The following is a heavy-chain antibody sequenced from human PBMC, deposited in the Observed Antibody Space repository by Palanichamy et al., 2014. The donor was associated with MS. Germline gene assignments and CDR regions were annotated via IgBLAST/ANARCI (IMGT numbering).Heavy chain of an antibody. J-gene: IGHJ4*02. CDR3: AKGNGDSTKAALTRHLDY. CDR2: ISSSGVVT. V-gene: IGHV3-23*01. Sequence: EVQLLVGLGEGVGSAWGVPSRLSCAASGFSFSSYGMNWVRQTPGEGLEWVSTISSSGVVTYYAASVKGRFTMSRDNSKNMLYLQMNSLRAEDTAVYFCAKGNGDSTKAALTRHLDYWGQGTQVTISS. CDR1: GFSFSSYG. D-gene: IGHD4-17*01.